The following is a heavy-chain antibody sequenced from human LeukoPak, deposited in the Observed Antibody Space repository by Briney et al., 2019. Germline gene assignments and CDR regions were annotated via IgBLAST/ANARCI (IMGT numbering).Heavy chain of an antibody. Sequence: SETLSLTCTVSGGSISSYYWSWIRQTPGKGLEWIGYIYYSGSTNFNPSLKSRVTISVDTSKNQFSLKLSSVTAADTAVYYCAREVATISREYYFDNWGQGTLVTVSS. J-gene: IGHJ4*02. CDR2: IYYSGST. D-gene: IGHD5-12*01. CDR1: GGSISSYY. CDR3: AREVATISREYYFDN. V-gene: IGHV4-59*12.